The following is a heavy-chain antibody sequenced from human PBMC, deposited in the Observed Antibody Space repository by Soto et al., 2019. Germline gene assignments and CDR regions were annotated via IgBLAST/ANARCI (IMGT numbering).Heavy chain of an antibody. D-gene: IGHD2-21*02. CDR1: GGSISSGDYY. CDR3: ATYVVPTAIGMGYFDP. V-gene: IGHV4-30-4*01. J-gene: IGHJ5*02. Sequence: QVQLQESGPGLVKPSQTLSLTCTVSGGSISSGDYYWSWIRQPPGKGLEWIGYIYHTGITFYNPSLKSRVTISVDTSKNQFSLKLKSVTAADTAVYYCATYVVPTAIGMGYFDPWAQGTLVTVSS. CDR2: IYHTGIT.